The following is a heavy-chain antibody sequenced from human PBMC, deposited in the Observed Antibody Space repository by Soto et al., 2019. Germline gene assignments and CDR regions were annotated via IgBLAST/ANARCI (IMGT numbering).Heavy chain of an antibody. CDR3: ARARRAYYYGSGSYYNVRWFAS. J-gene: IGHJ5*01. CDR2: INHSGST. V-gene: IGHV4-34*01. Sequence: SETLSLTCAVYGGSFSGYYWSWVRQPPGKGLEWIGEINHSGSTNYNPSLKSRVTISVDTSKNQFSLKLSSVTAADTAVYYCARARRAYYYGSGSYYNVRWFASWAQGTLVIVSS. CDR1: GGSFSGYY. D-gene: IGHD3-10*01.